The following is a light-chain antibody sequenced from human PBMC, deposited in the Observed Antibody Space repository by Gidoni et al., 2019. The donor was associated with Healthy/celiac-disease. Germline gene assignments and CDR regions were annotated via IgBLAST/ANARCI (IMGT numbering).Light chain of an antibody. CDR2: LGS. Sequence: DIVRTQSLLSLPVTPVEPASISCRSSQSLLHSNEYNYLDWYLQKPGQSPQLLIYLGSNRASGVPDRFSGSGSGTDFTLKISRVEAEDVGVYYCMPALQTPTFGQGTKVEIK. CDR3: MPALQTPT. J-gene: IGKJ1*01. V-gene: IGKV2-28*01. CDR1: QSLLHSNEYNY.